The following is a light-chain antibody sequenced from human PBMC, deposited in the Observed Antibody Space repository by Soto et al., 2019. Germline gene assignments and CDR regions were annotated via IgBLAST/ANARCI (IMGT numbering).Light chain of an antibody. Sequence: EIVLTQSPGTLSLSPGERATLSCRASQSVSGSCLAWYQQKPGQAPRLLIYAASRRATGIPDRFSGSGSGTDFTLTISSLEPDDFAVYYCQQYGSLPPYTFGQGTKVDIK. V-gene: IGKV3-20*01. J-gene: IGKJ2*01. CDR1: QSVSGSC. CDR2: AAS. CDR3: QQYGSLPPYT.